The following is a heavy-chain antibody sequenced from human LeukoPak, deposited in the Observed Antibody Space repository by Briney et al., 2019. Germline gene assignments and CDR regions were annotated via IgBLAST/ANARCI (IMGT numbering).Heavy chain of an antibody. D-gene: IGHD6-19*01. Sequence: SETLSLTCTVSGGSISSYYWKWIRQPPGKGLEWIGYIYSTGSTNYNPSLKSRVTISIDTSKNQFSLKLSSVTAADTAVYYCARGGSSGWFLDYWGQGTLVTVSS. J-gene: IGHJ4*02. CDR1: GGSISSYY. V-gene: IGHV4-59*01. CDR3: ARGGSSGWFLDY. CDR2: IYSTGST.